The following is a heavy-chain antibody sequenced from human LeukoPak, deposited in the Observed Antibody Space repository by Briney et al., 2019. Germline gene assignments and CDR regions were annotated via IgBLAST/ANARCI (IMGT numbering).Heavy chain of an antibody. J-gene: IGHJ4*02. CDR1: GFTFSSYG. CDR3: AKVGYSYGEDFDY. CDR2: ISYDGSNK. Sequence: GGSLRLSCAASGFTFSSYGMHWVRQAPGKGLEWVAVISYDGSNKYYADSVKGRFTISRDNSKNTLYLQMNSLRAEDTAVYYCAKVGYSYGEDFDYWGQGTLVTVSS. V-gene: IGHV3-30*18. D-gene: IGHD5-18*01.